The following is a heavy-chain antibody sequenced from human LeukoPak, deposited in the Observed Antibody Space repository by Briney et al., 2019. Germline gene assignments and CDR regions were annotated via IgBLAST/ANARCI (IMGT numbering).Heavy chain of an antibody. CDR1: GGSISSSSYY. V-gene: IGHV4-39*07. CDR2: IYYSGST. D-gene: IGHD2-15*01. CDR3: ARELGYCSGGSCEMMHDAFDI. J-gene: IGHJ3*02. Sequence: SETLSLTCTVSGGSISSSSYYWGWFRQPPGKGLEWIGNIYYSGSTYYNPSLKSRVTISVDTSKNQFSLKLSSVTAADTAVYYCARELGYCSGGSCEMMHDAFDIWGQGTMVTVSS.